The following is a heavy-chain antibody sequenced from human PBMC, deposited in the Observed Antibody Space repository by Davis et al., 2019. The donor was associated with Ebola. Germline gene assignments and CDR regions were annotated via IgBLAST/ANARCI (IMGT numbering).Heavy chain of an antibody. D-gene: IGHD3-3*02. V-gene: IGHV3-23*01. CDR3: AKDIRNIWSEV. Sequence: GGSLRLSCSASGFTFSTYVLSWVRQPPGKGLEWVSTFGTSADTYYAHSVKCRFTISRDTSNHTLYLQMNGLRVEDTVIYCCAKDIRNIWSEVWGQGTMVTVPS. J-gene: IGHJ3*01. CDR1: GFTFSTYV. CDR2: FGTSADT.